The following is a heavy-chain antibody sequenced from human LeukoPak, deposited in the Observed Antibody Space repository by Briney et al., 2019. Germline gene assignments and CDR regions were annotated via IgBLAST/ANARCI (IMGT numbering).Heavy chain of an antibody. Sequence: GGSLRLSCAASGFTFSSYEMNWLRQAPGKGVEGVSYISSSGSKIYYADHVKGRFTISRDDDKNSLYLQMNSLRGEDTAVYYCERSGEIFRNDAFDIWGQGTMVTVSS. J-gene: IGHJ3*02. CDR1: GFTFSSYE. D-gene: IGHD3-10*01. V-gene: IGHV3-48*03. CDR3: ERSGEIFRNDAFDI. CDR2: ISSSGSKI.